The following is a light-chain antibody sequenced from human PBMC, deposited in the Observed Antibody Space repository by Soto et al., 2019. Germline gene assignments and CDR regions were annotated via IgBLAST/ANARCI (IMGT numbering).Light chain of an antibody. CDR3: QQYMNWPQIT. V-gene: IGKV3-15*01. CDR1: QNIRTS. CDR2: GAS. J-gene: IGKJ5*01. Sequence: EIVMTQSPVTLSVSPGESATLSCRASQNIRTSLAWHQQKPGQAPRLLIHGASTRATGIPARFSGSGSGTEFTLTISNLQSEDFAVYYCQQYMNWPQITFGQGTRLEI.